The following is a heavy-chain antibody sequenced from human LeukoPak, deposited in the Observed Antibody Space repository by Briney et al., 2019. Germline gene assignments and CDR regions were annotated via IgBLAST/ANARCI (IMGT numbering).Heavy chain of an antibody. J-gene: IGHJ4*02. V-gene: IGHV4-4*07. CDR3: ARDRGSYYVPGFDY. D-gene: IGHD1-26*01. CDR1: GGSISSYY. Sequence: SETLSLTCTVSGGSISSYYWSWLRQPAGKGLEWIRRIYTSGSTNYNPSLKSRVTMSVDTSKNQFSLKLSSVTAADTAVYYCARDRGSYYVPGFDYWGQGTLVTVSS. CDR2: IYTSGST.